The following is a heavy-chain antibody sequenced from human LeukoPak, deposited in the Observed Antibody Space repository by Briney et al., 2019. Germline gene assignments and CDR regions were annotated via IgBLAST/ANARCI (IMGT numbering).Heavy chain of an antibody. J-gene: IGHJ4*02. Sequence: GGSLRLSCVVSGFTISSYWMHWVRQAPGKGLVWVSRINSDGSTTTYADSVKGRFTISRDNAKNTLYLQMNRLRAEDTAVYYCHSIAAAGTGYLGQGILVTVSS. CDR3: HSIAAAGTGY. V-gene: IGHV3-74*01. CDR1: GFTISSYW. CDR2: INSDGSTT. D-gene: IGHD6-13*01.